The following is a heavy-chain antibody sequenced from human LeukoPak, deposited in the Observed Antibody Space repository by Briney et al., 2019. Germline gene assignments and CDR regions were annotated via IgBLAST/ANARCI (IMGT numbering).Heavy chain of an antibody. CDR1: GFMFTDYY. D-gene: IGHD3-22*01. CDR3: ARVGPAYYYDSIGPFDI. Sequence: ASVKVSCTASGFMFTDYYMHWVRQAPGQGLEWMGIINLSGGHTTYAQKFQGRVTVTSDTSTSTVYMELSSLRSEDTAVYYCARVGPAYYYDSIGPFDIWGQGTLVTVSS. J-gene: IGHJ3*02. CDR2: INLSGGHT. V-gene: IGHV1-46*01.